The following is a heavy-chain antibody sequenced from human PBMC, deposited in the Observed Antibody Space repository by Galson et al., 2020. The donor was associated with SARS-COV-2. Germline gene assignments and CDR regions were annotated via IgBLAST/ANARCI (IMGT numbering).Heavy chain of an antibody. V-gene: IGHV4-4*02. D-gene: IGHD6-13*01. J-gene: IGHJ3*02. CDR2: IHHSGST. CDR3: ARIVPTAGAFYAFDI. CDR1: GDSISSHNW. Sequence: SETLSLTCAVSGDSISSHNWWSWVRQYPGKGLEWTGEIHHSGSTNYNTSLKSRVTISVDKSQNQFSLNLRSMTAADTAVYFCARIVPTAGAFYAFDIWGQGTMVTVSS.